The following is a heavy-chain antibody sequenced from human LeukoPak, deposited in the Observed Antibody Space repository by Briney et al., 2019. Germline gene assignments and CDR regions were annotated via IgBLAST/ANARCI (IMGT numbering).Heavy chain of an antibody. CDR1: GYTFTSYD. V-gene: IGHV1-8*01. D-gene: IGHD3-22*01. CDR2: MNPNSGNT. J-gene: IGHJ5*02. Sequence: GASVKVSCKASGYTFTSYDINWVRQATGQGLEWMGWMNPNSGNTGYAQKFQGRVTITADKSTSTAYMELSSLRSEDTAVYYCARVLWDKYYYDSSGYYRWFDPWGQGTLVTVSS. CDR3: ARVLWDKYYYDSSGYYRWFDP.